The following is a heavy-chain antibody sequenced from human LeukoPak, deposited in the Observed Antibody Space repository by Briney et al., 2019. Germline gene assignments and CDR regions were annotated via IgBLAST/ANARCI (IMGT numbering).Heavy chain of an antibody. V-gene: IGHV1-2*02. D-gene: IGHD7-27*01. Sequence: ASVKVSCKASGYTFTGYYMHWVRQAPGQGLEWMGWINPNSGGTNYAQKFQGRVTMTRDTSISTAYMELSRLRSDDTAAYYCARGPGDYYYGMDVWGQGTTVTVSS. CDR2: INPNSGGT. J-gene: IGHJ6*02. CDR3: ARGPGDYYYGMDV. CDR1: GYTFTGYY.